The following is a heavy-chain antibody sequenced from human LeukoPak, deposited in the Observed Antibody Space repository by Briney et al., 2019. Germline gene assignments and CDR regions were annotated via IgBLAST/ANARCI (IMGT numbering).Heavy chain of an antibody. CDR2: IKQAGSTK. CDR3: TRDTIGSLDY. CDR1: GFTFANSW. V-gene: IGHV3-7*01. Sequence: GGSLRLSCAASGFTFANSWMAWVRQAPGKGLEWVANIKQAGSTKHYADSLKGRFTISRDNPKNSLFLQMNNLRADDTAIYYCTRDTIGSLDYWGQGILVTVAS. J-gene: IGHJ4*02. D-gene: IGHD1-26*01.